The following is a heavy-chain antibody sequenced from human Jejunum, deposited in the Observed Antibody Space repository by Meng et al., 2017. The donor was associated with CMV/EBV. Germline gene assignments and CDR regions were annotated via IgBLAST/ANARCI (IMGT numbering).Heavy chain of an antibody. V-gene: IGHV3-43D*03. CDR1: FTFDDYD. Sequence: FTFDDYDMHWVRQPPGKGLEWISVISWDGATTYYADSVKSRFTISRDNSKNSLYLQKNSLRPEDTALYYCTKDASSSGYDVEVSYFDYWGQGTLVTVSS. CDR3: TKDASSSGYDVEVSYFDY. D-gene: IGHD5-12*01. J-gene: IGHJ4*02. CDR2: ISWDGATT.